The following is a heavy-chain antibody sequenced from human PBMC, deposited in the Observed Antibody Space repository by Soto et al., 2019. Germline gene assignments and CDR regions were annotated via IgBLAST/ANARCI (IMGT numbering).Heavy chain of an antibody. CDR1: GYTFTSCD. CDR2: MNPNAGST. CDR3: ARISGRPSNYYHIDV. V-gene: IGHV1-8*01. Sequence: QVQLVQSGAEVKKPGATVKVSCKASGYTFTSCDVNWVRQAPGQGLEWMGWMNPNAGSTGYAQKFQGSVTMTSDSSMSTAYMELSSLRSEDTAVYYCARISGRPSNYYHIDVWGQGTTVTVSS. J-gene: IGHJ6*02. D-gene: IGHD1-26*01.